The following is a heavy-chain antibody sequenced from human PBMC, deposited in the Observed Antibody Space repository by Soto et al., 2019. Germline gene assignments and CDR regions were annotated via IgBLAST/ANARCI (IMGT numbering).Heavy chain of an antibody. D-gene: IGHD5-12*01. J-gene: IGHJ5*02. V-gene: IGHV3-21*01. CDR1: DFTFSLYA. CDR2: ISGSGTHI. Sequence: GSLRLSCAASDFTFSLYAMNWVRQAPGKGLEWVSFISGSGTHIYYADSVKGRFTISRDNAKNSLYLHMNNLRAEDTGVYYCARDEGGSKVGWIDPWGQGTLVTVSS. CDR3: ARDEGGSKVGWIDP.